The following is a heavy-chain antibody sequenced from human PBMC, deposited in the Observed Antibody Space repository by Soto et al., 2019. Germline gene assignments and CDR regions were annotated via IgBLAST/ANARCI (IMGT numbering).Heavy chain of an antibody. Sequence: GSLRLSCAASGFTFSSYAMSWVRQAPGKGLEWVSAISGSGGSTYYADSVKGRFTISRDNAKNSLFLQMNSLRVEDTAVYYCARSPFLECNWAQGTLVTVSS. CDR1: GFTFSSYA. CDR3: ARSPFLECN. V-gene: IGHV3-23*01. D-gene: IGHD3-3*02. J-gene: IGHJ4*02. CDR2: ISGSGGST.